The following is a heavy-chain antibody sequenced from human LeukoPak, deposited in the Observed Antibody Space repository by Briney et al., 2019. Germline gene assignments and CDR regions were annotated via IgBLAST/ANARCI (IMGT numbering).Heavy chain of an antibody. V-gene: IGHV3-33*01. CDR3: ARTKYSNSWEHYYYGMDD. Sequence: PGRSLRFSCAASGFTFSTSGMHWVRQAPGKGLEWVAVICNDGSNQYYGASVKRRFTISRDNSKNTLYLQMNSLRAEDTAVYYCARTKYSNSWEHYYYGMDDWGQGTTVTVS. D-gene: IGHD6-13*01. J-gene: IGHJ6*02. CDR2: ICNDGSNQ. CDR1: GFTFSTSG.